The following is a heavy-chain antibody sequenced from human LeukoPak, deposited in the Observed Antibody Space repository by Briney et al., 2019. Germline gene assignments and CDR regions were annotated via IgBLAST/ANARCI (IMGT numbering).Heavy chain of an antibody. D-gene: IGHD5-18*01. Sequence: GPSLCLSCAASGYTISSHCTHWVRQAPRKRLVEVTRTNSDGGSTSYADSVKGRFTISVDNSRNRRYLPLNGLIADDTAAYYCATGPRIQLWLPLDYGGQGTLVTLSS. CDR1: GYTISSHC. CDR3: ATGPRIQLWLPLDY. CDR2: TNSDGGST. J-gene: IGHJ4*02. V-gene: IGHV3-74*01.